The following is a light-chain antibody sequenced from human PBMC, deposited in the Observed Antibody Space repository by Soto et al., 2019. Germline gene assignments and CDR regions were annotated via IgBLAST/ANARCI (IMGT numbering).Light chain of an antibody. Sequence: DIPMTQSPSSVSASVGDGATLTCRASQDIGTWLAWYQQKPGKAPRLLIYSASSLQKGVTPRFSGSGSGTDFTLTISNLQPEDFATYFCQQANTSPWTFGQGTKVEI. J-gene: IGKJ1*01. CDR1: QDIGTW. CDR3: QQANTSPWT. CDR2: SAS. V-gene: IGKV1-12*01.